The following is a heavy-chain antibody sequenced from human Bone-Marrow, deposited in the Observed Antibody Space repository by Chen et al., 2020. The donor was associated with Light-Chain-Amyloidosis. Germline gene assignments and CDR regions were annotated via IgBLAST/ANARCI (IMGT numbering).Heavy chain of an antibody. Sequence: QVQLQQWGAGLLKPSETLSLTCAVYGGSFSGYYWSWIRQPPGKGLEWIGEINHSGSTNYNPSLKSRVTISVDTSKNQFSLKLSSVTAADTAVYYCARGKNAVTRYYFDYWGQGTLVTVSS. J-gene: IGHJ4*02. V-gene: IGHV4-34*01. CDR3: ARGKNAVTRYYFDY. CDR2: INHSGST. D-gene: IGHD4-17*01. CDR1: GGSFSGYY.